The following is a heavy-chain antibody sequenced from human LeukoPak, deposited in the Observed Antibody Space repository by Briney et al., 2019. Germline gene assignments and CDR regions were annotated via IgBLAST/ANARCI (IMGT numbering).Heavy chain of an antibody. CDR1: GFTFRTYW. V-gene: IGHV3-7*04. Sequence: GGSLRLSCAASGFTFRTYWMAWVRQFPGKRLEWVANIKYDGIEKYHVDSVKGRFTISRDNAKNSLCLQMNSLRTEDTAVYYCVRDTVVVPQGDAFDLWGQGTMVTVSS. J-gene: IGHJ3*01. CDR2: IKYDGIEK. CDR3: VRDTVVVPQGDAFDL. D-gene: IGHD2-2*01.